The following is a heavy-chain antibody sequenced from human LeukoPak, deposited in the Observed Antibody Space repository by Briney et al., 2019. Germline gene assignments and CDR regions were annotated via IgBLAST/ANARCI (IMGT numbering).Heavy chain of an antibody. CDR3: ARDYGDYEFGAFDI. J-gene: IGHJ3*02. V-gene: IGHV4-4*07. D-gene: IGHD4-17*01. CDR2: IYTSGST. Sequence: SETLSLTCTVSGGSISSYYWSWIRQPAGKGLEWIGRIYTSGSTNYNPSLKSRVTMSVDTSKNQFSLKLSSVTAADTAVYYCARDYGDYEFGAFDIWGQGTMVTVSS. CDR1: GGSISSYY.